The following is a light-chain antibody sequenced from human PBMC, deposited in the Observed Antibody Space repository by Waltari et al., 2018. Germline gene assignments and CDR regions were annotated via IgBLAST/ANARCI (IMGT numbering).Light chain of an antibody. CDR1: SLRSYY. J-gene: IGLJ3*02. Sequence: SSELTQDPAVSVALGQTVRITCQGDSLRSYYASWYQQKPGQAPVLVIYGKNNRPSGIPDRFSGSSSGNTASLTIPGAQAEDEADYYCNSRDSSGNLLWVFGGGTKLTVL. CDR3: NSRDSSGNLLWV. CDR2: GKN. V-gene: IGLV3-19*01.